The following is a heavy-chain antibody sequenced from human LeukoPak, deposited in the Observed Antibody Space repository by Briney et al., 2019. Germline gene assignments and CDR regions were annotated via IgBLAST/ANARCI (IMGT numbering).Heavy chain of an antibody. Sequence: SETLSLTXAVYGGSFCGYYWSWIRQPPGKGLEWIGEINHSGSTNYNPSLKSRVTISVDTSKNQFSLKLSSVTAADTAVYYCARGLAYRGAFDIWGQGTMVTVSS. CDR2: INHSGST. CDR3: ARGLAYRGAFDI. CDR1: GGSFCGYY. J-gene: IGHJ3*02. V-gene: IGHV4-34*01. D-gene: IGHD1-14*01.